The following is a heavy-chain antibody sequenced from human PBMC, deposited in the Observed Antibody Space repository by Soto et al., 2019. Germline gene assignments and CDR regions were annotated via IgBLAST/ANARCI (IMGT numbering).Heavy chain of an antibody. CDR3: ARRIVATETFDY. Sequence: GSLRLSCAASGFAFSGYSMNWVRQAPGKGLEWIGSIYYSGSTYYNPSLNSRVTISVDTSKNQFSLTVTSVTAADTAVYYCARRIVATETFDYWGQGTLVTVSS. D-gene: IGHD5-12*01. J-gene: IGHJ4*02. V-gene: IGHV4-38-2*01. CDR1: GFAFSGYS. CDR2: IYYSGST.